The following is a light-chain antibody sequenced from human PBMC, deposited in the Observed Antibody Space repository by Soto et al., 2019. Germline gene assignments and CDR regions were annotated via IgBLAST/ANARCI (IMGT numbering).Light chain of an antibody. J-gene: IGKJ4*02. V-gene: IGKV1-12*01. CDR1: QDINTW. CDR2: GGS. Sequence: DIQMTQSPSSVSASVGDRVTITCRASQDINTWLSWYQQRPGKAPKLLIYGGSTLQPGVPSRFSGSRSGTDFTLTITTLQPEDFATYYCLQTDSFPLTFGGGTQVEIK. CDR3: LQTDSFPLT.